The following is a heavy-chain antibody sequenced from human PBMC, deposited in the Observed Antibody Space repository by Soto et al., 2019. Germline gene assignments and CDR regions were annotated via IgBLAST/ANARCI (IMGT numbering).Heavy chain of an antibody. Sequence: GGSLRLSCAASGFTFTNYAIHWVRQAPGKGLEYVSAISSTGGSTYYADSVKGRFTISRDNSKNTVYLQMSSLRSEDSAVYYCVARYCSSTTCYQVDYWGQGTLVTVSS. CDR3: VARYCSSTTCYQVDY. CDR1: GFTFTNYA. D-gene: IGHD2-2*01. J-gene: IGHJ4*02. CDR2: ISSTGGST. V-gene: IGHV3-64D*06.